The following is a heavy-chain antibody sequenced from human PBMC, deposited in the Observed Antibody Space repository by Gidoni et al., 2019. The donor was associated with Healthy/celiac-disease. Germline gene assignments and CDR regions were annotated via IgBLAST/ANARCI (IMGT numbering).Heavy chain of an antibody. CDR1: GFSFSGYA. J-gene: IGHJ4*02. CDR3: TRPSNNYGSGSYGDY. D-gene: IGHD3-10*01. Sequence: EVQLVESGGGLVQPGGSLKLSCAASGFSFSGYAMHWVRQASGKGLECVGRIRSKANSYATAYAASVKGRFTISRDDSKNTAYLQMNSLKTEDTAVYYCTRPSNNYGSGSYGDYWGQGTLVTVSS. V-gene: IGHV3-73*02. CDR2: IRSKANSYAT.